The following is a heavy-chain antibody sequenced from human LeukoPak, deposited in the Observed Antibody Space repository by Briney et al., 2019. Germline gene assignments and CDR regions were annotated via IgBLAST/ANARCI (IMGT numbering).Heavy chain of an antibody. CDR3: AARTAVGSGAFDI. Sequence: ASVKVSCKASGYIFTGYYMHWVRQAPGQGLEWMGWINPNSGGTNYVQKFQGRVTMTRDTSISTAYMELSRLRSDDTAVYFCAARTAVGSGAFDIWGQGTMVTVSS. D-gene: IGHD5-18*01. V-gene: IGHV1-2*02. CDR2: INPNSGGT. J-gene: IGHJ3*02. CDR1: GYIFTGYY.